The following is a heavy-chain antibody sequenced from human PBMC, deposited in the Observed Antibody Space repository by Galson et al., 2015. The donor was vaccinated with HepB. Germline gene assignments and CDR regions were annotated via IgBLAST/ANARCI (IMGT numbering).Heavy chain of an antibody. D-gene: IGHD3/OR15-3a*01. V-gene: IGHV3-48*04. CDR2: ICGPSDTI. J-gene: IGHJ1*01. CDR1: GFHYPTYS. Sequence: PLRLSCAAPGFHYPTYSVNWARQAPRKGLEWISYICGPSDTIYYADSVRGRFTISTDHAKNSLFLQMTNLRPDDPAVYYCTSALDQYLQHWGQGTVVTVSS. CDR3: TSALDQYLQH.